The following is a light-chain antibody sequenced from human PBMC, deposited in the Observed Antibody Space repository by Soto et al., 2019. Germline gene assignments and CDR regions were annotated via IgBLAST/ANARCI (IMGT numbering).Light chain of an antibody. CDR3: QQYNNWPPFT. V-gene: IGKV3-15*01. CDR1: QTISSN. CDR2: GAS. J-gene: IGKJ3*01. Sequence: EIVLTQSPGTLSLSPGERATLSCRASQTISSNLAWYQQKPGPTPRLLIYGASTRAAGIPARFSGSGSGTDFTLTITSLQSEDFAVYYCQQYNNWPPFTFGPGTKVDIK.